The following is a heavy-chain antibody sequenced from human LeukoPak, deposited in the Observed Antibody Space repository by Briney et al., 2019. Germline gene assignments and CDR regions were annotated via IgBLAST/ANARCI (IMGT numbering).Heavy chain of an antibody. CDR2: IRNEVDGATT. J-gene: IGHJ4*01. CDR3: ATDRLFHNY. V-gene: IGHV3-15*01. CDR1: GFTFKDAW. Sequence: GGSLRLSCAASGFTFKDAWMAWVRQAPGKGLEWIGRIRNEVDGATTTYATSVKGRFNISRDDSRNTLYLQMQSLKSEDTALYYCATDRLFHNYWGRGTLVTVSS. D-gene: IGHD2-21*01.